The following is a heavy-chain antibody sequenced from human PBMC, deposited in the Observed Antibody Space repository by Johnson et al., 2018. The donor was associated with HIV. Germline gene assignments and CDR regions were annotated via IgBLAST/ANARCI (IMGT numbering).Heavy chain of an antibody. D-gene: IGHD1-1*01. CDR3: ATVWRNEGRHSFDA. CDR2: ISYDGSNK. CDR1: GFPFRDSA. J-gene: IGHJ3*01. V-gene: IGHV3-30*14. Sequence: VQLVESGGGVVQPGTSLRLSCAASGFPFRDSAMHWVRQAPGRGMEWVAVISYDGSNKYYADSVKGRFTISRDNSKNTLYLQMNSLRAEDTAVYFCATVWRNEGRHSFDAWGQGTMVTVSS.